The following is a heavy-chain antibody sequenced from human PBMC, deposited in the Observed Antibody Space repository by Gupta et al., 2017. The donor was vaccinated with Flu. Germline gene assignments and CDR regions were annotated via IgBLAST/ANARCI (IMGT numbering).Heavy chain of an antibody. Sequence: QVQLVQSGAEVKKPGASVKVSCKVSGYTLTELSMHWVRQAPGKGLEWMGGFDPEDGETIYAQKFQGRVTMTEDTSTDTAYMELSSLRSEDTAVYYCATVGGVVVVAATPFEYFQHWGQGTLVTVSS. CDR2: FDPEDGET. V-gene: IGHV1-24*01. CDR3: ATVGGVVVVAATPFEYFQH. J-gene: IGHJ1*01. CDR1: GYTLTELS. D-gene: IGHD2-15*01.